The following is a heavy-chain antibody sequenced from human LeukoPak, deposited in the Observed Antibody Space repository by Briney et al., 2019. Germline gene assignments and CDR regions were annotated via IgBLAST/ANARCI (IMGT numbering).Heavy chain of an antibody. CDR2: ISSSGTSI. J-gene: IGHJ4*02. V-gene: IGHV3-48*01. CDR1: GFTFSSYA. CDR3: ARDLFLGRAY. D-gene: IGHD2-21*01. Sequence: GGSLRLSCAASGFTFSSYAMNWVGQSPGKRLEWISYISSSGTSIYYADSVKGRFTISRDNARNSLYLQIHSLRAEDTAVYYCARDLFLGRAYWGQGTLVTVSS.